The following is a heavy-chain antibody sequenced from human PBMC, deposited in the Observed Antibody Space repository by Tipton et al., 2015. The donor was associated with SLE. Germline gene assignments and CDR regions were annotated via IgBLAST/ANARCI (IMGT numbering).Heavy chain of an antibody. J-gene: IGHJ6*02. CDR1: GYSISSGYY. V-gene: IGHV4-38-2*01. Sequence: LRLSCAVSGYSISSGYYWGWIRQPPGKGLEWIGSIYHSGSTYYNPSLKSRVTMSVDTSKNQFSLKLSSVTAADTAVYYCARRRPTSYGMDVWGQGTTVTVSS. D-gene: IGHD5-24*01. CDR3: ARRRPTSYGMDV. CDR2: IYHSGST.